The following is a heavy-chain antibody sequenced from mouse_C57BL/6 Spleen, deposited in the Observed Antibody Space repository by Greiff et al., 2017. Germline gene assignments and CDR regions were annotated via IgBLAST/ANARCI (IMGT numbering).Heavy chain of an antibody. J-gene: IGHJ4*01. Sequence: QVQLQQSGPELVKPGASVKISCKASGYAFSSSWMNWVQQRPGKGLEWIGRIYPGDGDTNYNGKFKGKATLTADKSSSTAYMQLSSLTSEDSAVYFCAIITTVVAPYAMDYWGQGTSVTVSS. CDR1: GYAFSSSW. D-gene: IGHD1-1*01. CDR2: IYPGDGDT. V-gene: IGHV1-82*01. CDR3: AIITTVVAPYAMDY.